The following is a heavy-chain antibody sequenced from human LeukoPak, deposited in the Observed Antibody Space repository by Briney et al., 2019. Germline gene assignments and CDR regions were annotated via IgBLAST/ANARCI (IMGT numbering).Heavy chain of an antibody. Sequence: ASVKVSCKASGYTFTGYYMHWVRQAPGQGLEWMGWINPNSGGTNYAQKFQGRVTMTGDTSISTAYMELSRLKSDDTAVYFCASSSLGAIQDGFDIWGLGTMVIVSS. CDR1: GYTFTGYY. V-gene: IGHV1-2*02. CDR2: INPNSGGT. D-gene: IGHD1-26*01. J-gene: IGHJ3*02. CDR3: ASSSLGAIQDGFDI.